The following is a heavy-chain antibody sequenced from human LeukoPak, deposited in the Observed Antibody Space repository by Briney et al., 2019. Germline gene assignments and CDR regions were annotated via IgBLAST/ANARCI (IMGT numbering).Heavy chain of an antibody. CDR1: GGSISSYY. D-gene: IGHD1-1*01. J-gene: IGHJ5*02. CDR2: IYYSGST. CDR3: ARWSWNDGRWFDP. V-gene: IGHV4-59*01. Sequence: SETLSLTCTVSGGSISSYYWSWIRQPPGKGLEWIGYIYYSGSTNYNPSLKSRVTISVDTSKNQFSLKLSSVTAADTAVYYCARWSWNDGRWFDPWGQGTLVTVSS.